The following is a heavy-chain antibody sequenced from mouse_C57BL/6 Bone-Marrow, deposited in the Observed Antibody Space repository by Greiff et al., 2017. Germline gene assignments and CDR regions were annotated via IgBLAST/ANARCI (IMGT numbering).Heavy chain of an antibody. CDR2: IDPSDSYT. V-gene: IGHV1-59*01. CDR1: GYTFTSYW. CDR3: ARRGGLWYFDV. Sequence: VQLQQPGAELVRPGTSVKLSCKASGYTFTSYWMHWVKQRPGQGLEWIGVIDPSDSYTNYNQKFEGKATLTVDTSSSTAYMQLSSLTSEDSAVYYCARRGGLWYFDVWGTGTTVTVSS. J-gene: IGHJ1*03.